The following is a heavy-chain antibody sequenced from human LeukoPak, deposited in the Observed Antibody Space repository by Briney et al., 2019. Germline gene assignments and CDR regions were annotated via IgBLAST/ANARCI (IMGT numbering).Heavy chain of an antibody. D-gene: IGHD1-26*01. J-gene: IGHJ4*02. CDR2: INHSGST. CDR3: ARATPTWGKRPFDY. CDR1: GGSFSGYY. Sequence: PSETLSLTCAVYGGSFSGYYWSWIRQPPGKGLEWIGEINHSGSTNYNPSLKSRVTISVDTSKNQFSLKLSSVTAADTAVYYCARATPTWGKRPFDYWGQGTLVTVSS. V-gene: IGHV4-34*01.